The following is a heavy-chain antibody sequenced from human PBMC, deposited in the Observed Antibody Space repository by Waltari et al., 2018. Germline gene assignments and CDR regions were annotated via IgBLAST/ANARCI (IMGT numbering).Heavy chain of an antibody. Sequence: QVQLQQWGAGLLTPSETLSLTCAVYGGSFSGYYWSWIRQPPGKGLEWIGEINHSGSPNYTPSLKSRVTIAVDTSKNQFSLKLSSVTAADTAVYYCAINYLTLAWYMDVWGKGTTVTVSS. CDR1: GGSFSGYY. V-gene: IGHV4-34*01. D-gene: IGHD1-7*01. CDR2: INHSGSP. CDR3: AINYLTLAWYMDV. J-gene: IGHJ6*03.